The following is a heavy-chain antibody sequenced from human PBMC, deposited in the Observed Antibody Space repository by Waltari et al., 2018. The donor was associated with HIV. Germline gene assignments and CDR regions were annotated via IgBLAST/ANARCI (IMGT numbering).Heavy chain of an antibody. CDR1: GGAISSSSSY. Sequence: QLQLQESGPGLVKPSETLSLTCTVSGGAISSSSSYWGWIRQPPGEGLGWIGSNYYSGSTYYNPSLKSRVTISVDTSKNQFSLKLSSVTAADTAVYYCARAVQGYCSGGSCENYFDYWGQGTLVTVSS. CDR3: ARAVQGYCSGGSCENYFDY. V-gene: IGHV4-39*01. D-gene: IGHD2-15*01. CDR2: NYYSGST. J-gene: IGHJ4*02.